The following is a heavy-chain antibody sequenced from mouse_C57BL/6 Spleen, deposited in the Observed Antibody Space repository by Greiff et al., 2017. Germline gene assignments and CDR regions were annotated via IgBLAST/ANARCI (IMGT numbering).Heavy chain of an antibody. V-gene: IGHV1-52*01. CDR1: GYTFTSYW. Sequence: QVQLKQPGAELVRPGSSVKLSCKASGYTFTSYWMHWVKQRPIQGLEWIGNIDPTDSETHYNQKFKDKATLTVDKSSSTAYMHLSSLTSEDSAVYYCARSGSNCTSPWFAYWGQGTPVTVSA. CDR2: IDPTDSET. J-gene: IGHJ3*01. D-gene: IGHD2-5*01. CDR3: ARSGSNCTSPWFAY.